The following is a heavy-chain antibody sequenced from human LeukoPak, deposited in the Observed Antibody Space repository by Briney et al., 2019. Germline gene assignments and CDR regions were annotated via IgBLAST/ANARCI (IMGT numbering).Heavy chain of an antibody. CDR1: GGSISSYY. J-gene: IGHJ6*03. CDR3: ARTGGSFYFYYYMDV. D-gene: IGHD1-26*01. Sequence: PSETLSLTCTVSGGSISSYYWGWIRQPPGKGLEWIGSISYTGSTYYNPSLKSRVTISVDTSRNQFSLKLSSVTAADAAVYYCARTGGSFYFYYYMDVWGKGTTVTVSS. V-gene: IGHV4-39*07. CDR2: ISYTGST.